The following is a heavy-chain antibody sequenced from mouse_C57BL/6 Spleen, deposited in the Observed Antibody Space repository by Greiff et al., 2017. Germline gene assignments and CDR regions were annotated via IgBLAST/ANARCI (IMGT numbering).Heavy chain of an antibody. CDR1: GYTFTSYW. J-gene: IGHJ3*01. CDR2: IDPSDSET. Sequence: QVQLQQPGAELVRPGSSVKLSCKASGYTFTSYWMHWVKQRPIQGLEWIGNIDPSDSETHYNQKFKDKATLTVDKSSSTAYMQLSSLTSEDSAVYYCARYDGYYSGFAYWGQGTLVTVSA. CDR3: ARYDGYYSGFAY. V-gene: IGHV1-52*01. D-gene: IGHD2-3*01.